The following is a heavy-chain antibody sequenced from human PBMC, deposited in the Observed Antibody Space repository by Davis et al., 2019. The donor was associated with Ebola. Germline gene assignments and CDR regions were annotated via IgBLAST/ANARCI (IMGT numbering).Heavy chain of an antibody. CDR2: IWYDGSNK. CDR1: GFTFSSYG. J-gene: IGHJ4*02. Sequence: GGSLRLSCAASGFTFSSYGMHWVRQAPGKGLEWVAVIWYDGSNKYYADSVKGRFTISRDNSKNTLYLQMNSLRAEDTAVYYCAKDFDTVTDDYWGQGTLVTVSS. D-gene: IGHD4-17*01. CDR3: AKDFDTVTDDY. V-gene: IGHV3-30*02.